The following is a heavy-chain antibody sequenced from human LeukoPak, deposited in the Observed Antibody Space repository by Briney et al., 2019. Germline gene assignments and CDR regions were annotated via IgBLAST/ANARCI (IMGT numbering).Heavy chain of an antibody. CDR3: ARAGLGYDAFDI. V-gene: IGHV1-24*01. J-gene: IGHJ3*02. CDR1: RYTLTELS. D-gene: IGHD6-25*01. Sequence: EASVKVSCKVSRYTLTELSMHWVRQAPGKGLEWMGGFDPEDGETIYAQKFQGRVTMTEDTSTDTAYMELSSLRSEDTAVYYCARAGLGYDAFDIWGQGTMVTVSS. CDR2: FDPEDGET.